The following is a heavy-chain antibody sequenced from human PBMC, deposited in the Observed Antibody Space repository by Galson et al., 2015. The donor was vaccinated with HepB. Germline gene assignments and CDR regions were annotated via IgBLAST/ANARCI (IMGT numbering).Heavy chain of an antibody. D-gene: IGHD2-2*03. CDR2: IYTSGST. CDR3: ARGFVGYCSSTSCYGWFDP. J-gene: IGHJ5*02. V-gene: IGHV4-4*07. Sequence: LSLTCTVSGGSISSYYWSWIRQPAGKGLEWIGRIYTSGSTNYNPSLKSRVTMSVDTSKNQFSLKLSSVTAADTAVYYCARGFVGYCSSTSCYGWFDPWGQGTLVTVSS. CDR1: GGSISSYY.